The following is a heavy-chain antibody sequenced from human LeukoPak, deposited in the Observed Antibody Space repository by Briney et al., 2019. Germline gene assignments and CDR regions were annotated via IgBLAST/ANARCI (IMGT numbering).Heavy chain of an antibody. CDR3: ARDSYDSRVGATTIPDP. CDR2: ISAYNGNT. J-gene: IGHJ5*02. D-gene: IGHD1-26*01. CDR1: GYTFTSYG. Sequence: ASVKVSCKASGYTFTSYGISWVRQAPGQGLEWMGWISAYNGNTNYAQKLQGRVTMATDTSTSTAYMELRSLRSDDTAVYYCARDSYDSRVGATTIPDPWGQGTLVTVSS. V-gene: IGHV1-18*01.